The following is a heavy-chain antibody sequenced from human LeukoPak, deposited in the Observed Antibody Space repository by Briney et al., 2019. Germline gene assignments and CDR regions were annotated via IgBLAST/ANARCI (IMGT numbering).Heavy chain of an antibody. V-gene: IGHV4-39*01. CDR3: ARHFDF. Sequence: SETLSLTCTVSGGSINTNGHYWGWIRQSPGKGLEWIGSISYSGTTYYNPFLRSRVTISADTSKSQFSLKLSSVTAADTAIYFCARHFDFWGQGTTVTVSS. J-gene: IGHJ6*02. CDR1: GGSINTNGHY. CDR2: ISYSGTT.